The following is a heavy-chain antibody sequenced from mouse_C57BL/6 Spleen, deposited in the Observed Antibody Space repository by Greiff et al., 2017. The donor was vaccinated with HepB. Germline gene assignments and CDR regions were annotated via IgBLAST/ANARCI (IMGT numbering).Heavy chain of an antibody. V-gene: IGHV1-72*01. CDR3: ARTMIITTVVARGDYAMDY. Sequence: VKLQQPGAELVKPGASVKLSCKASGYTFTSYWMHWVKQRPGRGLEWIGRIDPNSGGTKYNEKFKSKATLTVDKPSSTAYMQLSSLTSEDSAVYYCARTMIITTVVARGDYAMDYWGQGTSVTVSS. D-gene: IGHD1-1*01. J-gene: IGHJ4*01. CDR1: GYTFTSYW. CDR2: IDPNSGGT.